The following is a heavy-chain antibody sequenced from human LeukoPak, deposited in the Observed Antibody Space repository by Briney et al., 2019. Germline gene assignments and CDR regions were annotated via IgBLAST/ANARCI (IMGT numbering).Heavy chain of an antibody. CDR3: ARDPAFSSWFDP. V-gene: IGHV1-2*02. Sequence: ASVKVSCKASGYTFTGYYMHWVRQAPGQGLEWMGWINPNSGGTNYAQKFQGRVTMTRDTSISTAYMELSRLRSDDTAVCYCARDPAFSSWFDPWGKGTLVTVSS. CDR2: INPNSGGT. J-gene: IGHJ5*02. CDR1: GYTFTGYY.